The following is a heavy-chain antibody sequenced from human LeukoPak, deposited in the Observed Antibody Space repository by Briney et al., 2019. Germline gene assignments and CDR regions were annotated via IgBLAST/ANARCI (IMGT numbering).Heavy chain of an antibody. V-gene: IGHV3-21*01. J-gene: IGHJ1*01. CDR3: VRRGLIETEYLER. D-gene: IGHD3-10*01. CDR2: ISSSSTYI. CDR1: GFTFSDYS. Sequence: GGPLRLSCAASGFTFSDYSINWVRQAPGKGLEWVSSISSSSTYIYYADSVKGRFTTSRDNARNSLYLQMNSLRAEDTAVYYCVRRGLIETEYLERWGQGTQVIVSS.